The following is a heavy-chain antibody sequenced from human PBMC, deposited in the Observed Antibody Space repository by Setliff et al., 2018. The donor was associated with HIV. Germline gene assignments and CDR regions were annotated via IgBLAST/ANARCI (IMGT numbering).Heavy chain of an antibody. J-gene: IGHJ3*02. CDR1: GGSISSGNYY. Sequence: PSETLSLTCTVSGGSISSGNYYWSWIRQPAGKGLEWIGRIYTSGRTKYNPSLKSRVTISVDTSKNQFSLKLSSVTAADTAVYYCARDGETTVMGDAFDIWGQGTMVTV. D-gene: IGHD4-4*01. V-gene: IGHV4-61*02. CDR3: ARDGETTVMGDAFDI. CDR2: IYTSGRT.